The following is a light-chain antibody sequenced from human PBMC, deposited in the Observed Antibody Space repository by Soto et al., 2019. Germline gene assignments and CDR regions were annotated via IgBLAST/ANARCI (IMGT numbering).Light chain of an antibody. V-gene: IGKV1-33*01. J-gene: IGKJ4*01. CDR2: DAS. Sequence: DIPMTQSPSSLSASVGDRVTLTCQASQSISNYLNWYQQKPGKAPKLLIYDASNLETGVPSRFSGSGSGTDFTFTISSLQPEDIATYYCQQYDKFLTFGGGTKVEIK. CDR3: QQYDKFLT. CDR1: QSISNY.